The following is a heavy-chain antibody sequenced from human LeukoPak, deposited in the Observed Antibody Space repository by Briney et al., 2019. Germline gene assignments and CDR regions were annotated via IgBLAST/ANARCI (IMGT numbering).Heavy chain of an antibody. V-gene: IGHV3-23*01. CDR3: AAQGYCSGRSCYSGY. J-gene: IGHJ4*02. Sequence: GGSLRLSCAASGFTFSSYAMSWVRQAPGKGLEWVSAITAGGGSTYYADSVKGLFTISRDNSKNTLYLQVNSLRAEDTAVYYCAAQGYCSGRSCYSGYWGQGTLVTVSS. CDR2: ITAGGGST. D-gene: IGHD2-15*01. CDR1: GFTFSSYA.